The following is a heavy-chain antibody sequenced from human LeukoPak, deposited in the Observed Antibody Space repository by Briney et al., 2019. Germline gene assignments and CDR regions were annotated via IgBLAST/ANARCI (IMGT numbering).Heavy chain of an antibody. D-gene: IGHD3-22*01. V-gene: IGHV4-34*01. CDR1: GGSFSGYY. CDR2: INHSGST. J-gene: IGHJ4*02. Sequence: SETLSLTCAVYGGSFSGYYWSWIRQPPGKGLEWIGEINHSGSTNYNPSLKSRVTISVDTSRNQFSLKLSSVTAADTAVYYCARVLHKRNYDSSTYYGYWGQGTLVTVSS. CDR3: ARVLHKRNYDSSTYYGY.